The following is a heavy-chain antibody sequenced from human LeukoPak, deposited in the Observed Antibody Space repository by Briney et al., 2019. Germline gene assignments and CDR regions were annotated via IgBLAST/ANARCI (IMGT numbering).Heavy chain of an antibody. J-gene: IGHJ6*03. V-gene: IGHV4-4*07. Sequence: SETLSLTCTVSGGSINSYYWSWIRQPAGKGLEWIGRIYTSGTTNYNPSLKSRVTMSVDTSKKQFSLKLSSVTAADTAVYYCARVYARDYYYYYYMDVWGKGTTVTVSS. CDR3: ARVYARDYYYYYYMDV. D-gene: IGHD2-8*01. CDR2: IYTSGTT. CDR1: GGSINSYY.